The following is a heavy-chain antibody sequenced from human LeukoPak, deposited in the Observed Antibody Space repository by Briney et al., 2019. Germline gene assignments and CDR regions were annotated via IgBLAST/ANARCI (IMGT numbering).Heavy chain of an antibody. V-gene: IGHV1-18*01. CDR3: ARAEGSGSYRFDP. J-gene: IGHJ5*02. Sequence: ASVKVSFKAAGYTFTSYGISWVRQAPGQGLEWMGWTTIYNGNTDYAQKLQGRVTMTTDTSTSTVYMELRSLRSDDTAVYYCARAEGSGSYRFDPWGQGTLVTVSS. D-gene: IGHD3-10*01. CDR1: GYTFTSYG. CDR2: TTIYNGNT.